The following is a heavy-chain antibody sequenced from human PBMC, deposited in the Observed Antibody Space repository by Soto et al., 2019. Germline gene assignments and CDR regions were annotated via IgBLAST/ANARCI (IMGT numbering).Heavy chain of an antibody. D-gene: IGHD1-1*01. CDR3: AKDKPGTTSFDY. V-gene: IGHV3-23*01. J-gene: IGHJ4*02. CDR2: ISDRGDTT. CDR1: GFTISSYA. Sequence: GGSLRLSCAASGFTISSYAMSWFRQAPGKGLEWVSAISDRGDTTHYADSVKGRFTISRGTSKNTLYLQMNALRAEDTAVYYCAKDKPGTTSFDYWGQGTLVSVSS.